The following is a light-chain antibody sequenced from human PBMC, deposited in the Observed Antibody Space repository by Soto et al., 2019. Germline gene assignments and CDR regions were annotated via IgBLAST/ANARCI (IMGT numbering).Light chain of an antibody. CDR1: SSDVGGYNS. CDR3: SSYTSSSTLS. CDR2: DVT. V-gene: IGLV2-14*01. Sequence: QSALTQPASVSGSPGQSITISCTGTSSDVGGYNSVSWYQQHPGKAPKLLIYDVTNRPSGVSNRFSGSKSGNTASLTISGLQAVDEADYYCSSYTSSSTLSFGGGTKLTVL. J-gene: IGLJ2*01.